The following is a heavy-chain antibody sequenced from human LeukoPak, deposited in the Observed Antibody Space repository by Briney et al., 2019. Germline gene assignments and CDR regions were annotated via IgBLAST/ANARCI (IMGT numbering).Heavy chain of an antibody. CDR2: ISSSGSTI. Sequence: GGSMRLSCAASGFTFSDYYMSWIRQAPGKGLEWVSYISSSGSTIYYADSVKGRFTISRDNAKNSLYLQMNSLRAEDTAVYYCARDRKRWLLDYWGQGTLVTVSS. CDR3: ARDRKRWLLDY. V-gene: IGHV3-11*04. CDR1: GFTFSDYY. J-gene: IGHJ4*02. D-gene: IGHD5-24*01.